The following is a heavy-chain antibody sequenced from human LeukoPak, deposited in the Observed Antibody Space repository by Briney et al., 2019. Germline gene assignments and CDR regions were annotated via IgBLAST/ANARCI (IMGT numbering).Heavy chain of an antibody. D-gene: IGHD5-24*01. CDR1: GGTFSSYA. Sequence: SVKVSCKASGGTFSSYAISWVRQAPGQGLEWMGGIIPIFGTANYAQKFQGRVTITTDESTSTACMELSSLRSEDTAVYYCAREGVEMATKYYFDYWGQGTLVTVSS. V-gene: IGHV1-69*05. J-gene: IGHJ4*02. CDR3: AREGVEMATKYYFDY. CDR2: IIPIFGTA.